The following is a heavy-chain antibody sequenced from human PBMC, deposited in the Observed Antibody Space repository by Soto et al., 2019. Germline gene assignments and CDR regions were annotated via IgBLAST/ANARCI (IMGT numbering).Heavy chain of an antibody. J-gene: IGHJ1*01. Sequence: GGSLRLSCAASGFTFSDYYMSWIRQAPGKGLEWVSYISSSGSTIYYADSVKGRFTISRDNAKNSLYLQMNSLRAEDTAVYYCARGGHYYDSSGHLSAGFQHWGQGTLVTVSS. D-gene: IGHD3-22*01. CDR3: ARGGHYYDSSGHLSAGFQH. CDR1: GFTFSDYY. V-gene: IGHV3-11*01. CDR2: ISSSGSTI.